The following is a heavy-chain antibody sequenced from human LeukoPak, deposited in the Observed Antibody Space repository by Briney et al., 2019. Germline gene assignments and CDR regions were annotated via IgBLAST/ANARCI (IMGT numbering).Heavy chain of an antibody. CDR3: AKVGTGNQYGSGDFDL. D-gene: IGHD3-10*01. CDR1: GFSFSSNS. CDR2: ISGSSTSI. J-gene: IGHJ4*02. V-gene: IGHV3-21*01. Sequence: KPGGSLRLSCAASGFSFSSNSMNWVRQAPGEGLEWVSAISGSSTSIKYADSVKGRFAISRDNARSSVYLEMNSLRVEDTAVYYCAKVGTGNQYGSGDFDLWGQGSLVTVSS.